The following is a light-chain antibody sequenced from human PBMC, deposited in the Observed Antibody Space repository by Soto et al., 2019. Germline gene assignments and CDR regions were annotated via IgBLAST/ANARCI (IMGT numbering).Light chain of an antibody. V-gene: IGKV4-1*01. CDR1: KSVLFSSNNKNY. CDR2: WAS. J-gene: IGKJ5*01. CDR3: QQSYSTPIT. Sequence: DIVMTQSPASLAVSLGERATINCKSSKSVLFSSNNKNYLAWYQQKPGQPPKLLIYWASTRESGVPNRFSGSGSGTDFTLTISSLQAEDVAVYYCQQSYSTPITFGQGTRLEIK.